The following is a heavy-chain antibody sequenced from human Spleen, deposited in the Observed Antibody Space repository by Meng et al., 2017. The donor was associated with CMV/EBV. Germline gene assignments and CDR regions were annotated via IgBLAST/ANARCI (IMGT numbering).Heavy chain of an antibody. CDR2: TNPSGDST. Sequence: ASVKVSCKASGYTFTSYYIHWVRQAPGQGLEWMGITNPSGDSTTYAQKFQGRVTMTRDTSTSTAYMELSSLRSDDTAVYYCARNGRGYSYGLYGMEVWGQGTTVTVSS. J-gene: IGHJ6*02. CDR1: GYTFTSYY. CDR3: ARNGRGYSYGLYGMEV. V-gene: IGHV1-46*01. D-gene: IGHD5-18*01.